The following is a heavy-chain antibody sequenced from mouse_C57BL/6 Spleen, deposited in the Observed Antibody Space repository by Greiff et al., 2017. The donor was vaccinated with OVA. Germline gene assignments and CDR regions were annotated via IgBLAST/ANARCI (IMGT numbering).Heavy chain of an antibody. CDR3: AREGLLPFAY. Sequence: QVQLKESGAELVKPGASVKISCKASGYAFSSYWMNWVKQRPGKGLEWIGQIYPGDGDTNYNGKFKGKATLTADRSSSTAYMQLSSLTSEDSAVYFCAREGLLPFAYWGQGTLVTVSA. J-gene: IGHJ3*01. CDR1: GYAFSSYW. D-gene: IGHD2-3*01. V-gene: IGHV1-80*01. CDR2: IYPGDGDT.